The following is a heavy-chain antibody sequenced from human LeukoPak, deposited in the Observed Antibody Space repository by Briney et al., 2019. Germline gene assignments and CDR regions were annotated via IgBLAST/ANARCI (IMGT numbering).Heavy chain of an antibody. J-gene: IGHJ5*02. CDR2: IYYSGST. CDR3: ARGWGYNWFDP. D-gene: IGHD3-16*01. V-gene: IGHV4-59*01. Sequence: SETLPLTCTVSGGSISSYYWSWIRQPPGKGLEWIGYIYYSGSTNYNPPLKSRVTISVDTSKNQFSLKLSSVTAADTAVYYCARGWGYNWFDPWGQGTLVTVSS. CDR1: GGSISSYY.